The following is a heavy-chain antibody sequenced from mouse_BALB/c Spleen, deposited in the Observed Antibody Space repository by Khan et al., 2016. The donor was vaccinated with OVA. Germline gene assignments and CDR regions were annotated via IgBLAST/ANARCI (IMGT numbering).Heavy chain of an antibody. J-gene: IGHJ2*01. CDR2: IDPESGDT. CDR1: GFNIKDYY. Sequence: VQLKQSGAELVRSGASVKLSCTASGFNIKDYYVNWVRQRPEQGLEWIGWIDPESGDTEYAPNFQGKATMTADTSSNTAYLQLRSLTSEDTAVYYCNSDYYGSVDYWGQGTTLTVSS. V-gene: IGHV14-4*02. D-gene: IGHD1-2*01. CDR3: NSDYYGSVDY.